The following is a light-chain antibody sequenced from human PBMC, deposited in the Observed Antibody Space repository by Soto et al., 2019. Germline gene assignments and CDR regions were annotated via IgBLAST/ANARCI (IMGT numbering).Light chain of an antibody. J-gene: IGKJ2*01. V-gene: IGKV3-20*01. CDR2: GAS. CDR3: QQYGSSPRT. CDR1: QTVTNDY. Sequence: EVVLTQSPGTLSLSPGERVTLSCRASQTVTNDYLAWYQQKDGQAPRLLIYGASSRATGIPDRFSGSGSGTDFTLTISRLEPEDFAVYYCQQYGSSPRTFGQGTKLEIK.